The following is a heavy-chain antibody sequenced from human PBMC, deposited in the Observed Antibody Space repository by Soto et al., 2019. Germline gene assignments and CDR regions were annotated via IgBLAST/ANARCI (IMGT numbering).Heavy chain of an antibody. CDR3: EKGSGTPDIMVSAVSVRGWFDP. J-gene: IGHJ5*02. Sequence: GGSLRLSCAASGFTFSSYAMSWVRQAPGKGLEWVSAISGSGGSTYYADSVKGRFTISRDNSKNTLYLQMNSLRAEDTAVYYCEKGSGTPDIMVSAVSVRGWFDPWGQGNLVTVSS. CDR2: ISGSGGST. CDR1: GFTFSSYA. D-gene: IGHD2-8*01. V-gene: IGHV3-23*01.